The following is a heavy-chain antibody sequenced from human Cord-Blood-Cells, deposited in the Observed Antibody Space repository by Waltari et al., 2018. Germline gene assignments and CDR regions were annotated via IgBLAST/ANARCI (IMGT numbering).Heavy chain of an antibody. CDR3: ARVLLWFGELYYFDY. J-gene: IGHJ4*02. CDR2: INAGNGNT. CDR1: GYTFTSYA. V-gene: IGHV1-3*01. D-gene: IGHD3-10*01. Sequence: QVQLVQSGAEVKKPGASVKVSCKASGYTFTSYAMHWVRQAPGQRLEWMGWINAGNGNTKYSKKFQGRVTITRDTSASTAYMALSSLRSEDTAVYYCARVLLWFGELYYFDYWGQGTLVTVSS.